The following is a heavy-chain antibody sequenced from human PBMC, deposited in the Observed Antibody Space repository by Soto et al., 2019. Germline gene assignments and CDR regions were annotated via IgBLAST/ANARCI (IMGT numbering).Heavy chain of an antibody. Sequence: GASVKVSCKASGYTFTSYDINWVRQATGQGLEWMGWMNPNSGNTGYAQKFQGRVTMTRNTSISTAYMELSSLRSEDTAVYYCARTVVVVAETQKYYYGMDVWGQGTTVTVSS. D-gene: IGHD2-15*01. CDR3: ARTVVVVAETQKYYYGMDV. CDR1: GYTFTSYD. J-gene: IGHJ6*02. CDR2: MNPNSGNT. V-gene: IGHV1-8*02.